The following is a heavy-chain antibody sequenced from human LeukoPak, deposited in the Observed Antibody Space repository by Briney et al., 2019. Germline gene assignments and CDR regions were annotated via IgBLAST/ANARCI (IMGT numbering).Heavy chain of an antibody. Sequence: QTLSLTCAISGDSVSSNSAAWNWIRQSPSRGLEWLGRTYYGSKWYNDYAVSVKSRITINPDTSKNQFSLQLNSVTPEDTAVYYCARGLAARGYYYYYMDVWGKGTTVTVSS. CDR2: TYYGSKWYN. CDR1: GDSVSSNSAA. D-gene: IGHD6-6*01. V-gene: IGHV6-1*01. J-gene: IGHJ6*03. CDR3: ARGLAARGYYYYYMDV.